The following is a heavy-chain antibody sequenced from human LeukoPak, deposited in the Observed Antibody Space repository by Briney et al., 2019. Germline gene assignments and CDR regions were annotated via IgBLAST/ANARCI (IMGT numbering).Heavy chain of an antibody. CDR2: ITTDNGST. CDR3: ARADSNNVFDY. CDR1: RYTFTSHA. D-gene: IGHD3-22*01. J-gene: IGHJ4*02. V-gene: IGHV1-3*04. Sequence: ASVKVSCKASRYTFTSHAIHWVRQAPGQRLEWMGWITTDNGSTKYSQKFQGRVTITRDTSASTAYMELSSLRSEDTAVYYCARADSNNVFDYWGQGTLVTVSS.